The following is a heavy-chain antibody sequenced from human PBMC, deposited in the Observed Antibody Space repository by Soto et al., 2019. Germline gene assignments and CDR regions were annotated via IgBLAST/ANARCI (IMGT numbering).Heavy chain of an antibody. V-gene: IGHV4-34*01. CDR2: INHRGST. CDR1: GGSFSGYY. Sequence: SETLSLTCTVYGGSFSGYYCSWSRQPPRKGLGWIQEINHRGSTNYIPSLKSRVTISVDTSKNQFSRKLSSVTAADTAVYYCARRQISNYDFWSGHRYYYGMEVCGQGTTVTVSS. J-gene: IGHJ6*02. CDR3: ARRQISNYDFWSGHRYYYGMEV. D-gene: IGHD3-3*01.